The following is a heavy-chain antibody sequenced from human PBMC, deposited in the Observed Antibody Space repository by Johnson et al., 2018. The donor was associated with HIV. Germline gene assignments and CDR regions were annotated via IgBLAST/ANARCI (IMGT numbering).Heavy chain of an antibody. CDR3: ARELGIQSFDL. J-gene: IGHJ3*01. CDR2: IYSDGST. CDR1: GFTFSNAW. D-gene: IGHD7-27*01. V-gene: IGHV3-66*02. Sequence: VQLVESGGGLVKPGGSLRLSCAASGFTFSNAWMSWVRQAPGKGLEWVSLIYSDGSTYYADFVKGRFTISRDNSKNTLYLQLNSLRADDTALYYCARELGIQSFDLWGQGTMVTVSS.